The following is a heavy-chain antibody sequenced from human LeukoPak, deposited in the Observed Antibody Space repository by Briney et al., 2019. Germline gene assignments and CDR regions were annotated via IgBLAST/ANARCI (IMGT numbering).Heavy chain of an antibody. CDR1: GFTFSSYA. V-gene: IGHV3-73*01. CDR3: TRTTVTMADWFDP. D-gene: IGHD4-17*01. J-gene: IGHJ5*02. CDR2: IRTKGKSYAT. Sequence: GGSLRLSCAASGFTFSSYAMHWVRQAPGKGLEWVGRIRTKGKSYATEYAASVKGRFIISRDDLKNTAYLQMNSLKIEDTAVYYCTRTTVTMADWFDPWGQGTLVTVSS.